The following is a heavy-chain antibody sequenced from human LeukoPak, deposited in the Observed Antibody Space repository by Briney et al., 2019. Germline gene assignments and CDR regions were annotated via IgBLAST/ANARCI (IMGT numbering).Heavy chain of an antibody. D-gene: IGHD1-26*01. CDR2: IYYSGST. CDR3: ARDRTMEWEPLGFDY. CDR1: GGSIGSYY. J-gene: IGHJ4*02. V-gene: IGHV4-59*01. Sequence: NSSETLSLTCTVSGGSIGSYYWSWIRQPPGKGLEWIGYIYYSGSTNYNPSLKSRVTISVDTSKNQFSLKLSSVTAADTAVYYCARDRTMEWEPLGFDYWGQGTLVTVSS.